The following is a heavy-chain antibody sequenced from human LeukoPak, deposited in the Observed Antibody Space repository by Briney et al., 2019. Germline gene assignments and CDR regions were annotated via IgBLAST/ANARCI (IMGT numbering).Heavy chain of an antibody. J-gene: IGHJ6*02. CDR3: ARLNGGQKQPDTSMVSRSTYYYYGMDV. CDR1: GYTFTSYG. V-gene: IGHV1-18*01. D-gene: IGHD3-10*01. CDR2: ISAYNGNT. Sequence: GASVKVSCKASGYTFTSYGISWVRQAPGQGLEWMGWISAYNGNTNYAQKLQGRVTMTTDTSTSTAYMELRSLRSDDTAVYYCARLNGGQKQPDTSMVSRSTYYYYGMDVWGQGTTVTVSS.